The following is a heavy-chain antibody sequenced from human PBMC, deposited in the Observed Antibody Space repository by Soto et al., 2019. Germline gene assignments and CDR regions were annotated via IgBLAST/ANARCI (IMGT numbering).Heavy chain of an antibody. J-gene: IGHJ4*02. V-gene: IGHV3-30*18. CDR2: ISNDGTNT. Sequence: GASLSLSCTTSGFTFTSYNMHWVLQAPGTGLEWVAVISNDGTNTYYVDSVKGRFTISRDNSNKTLDLQMNSLRAEDTAGYYCANERGSEHNSGWPQGDWGTEILVTV. D-gene: IGHD6-19*01. CDR1: GFTFTSYN. CDR3: ANERGSEHNSGWPQGD.